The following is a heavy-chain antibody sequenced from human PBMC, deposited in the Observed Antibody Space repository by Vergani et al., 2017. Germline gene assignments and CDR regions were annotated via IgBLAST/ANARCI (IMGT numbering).Heavy chain of an antibody. V-gene: IGHV1-69*12. CDR3: ASRPARSGWYVY. CDR1: GGTFSSYA. D-gene: IGHD6-19*01. CDR2: IIPIFGTA. Sequence: QVQLVQSGAEVKKPGSSVKVSCKASGGTFSSYAISWVRQAPGQGLEWMGGIIPIFGTANYAQKFQGRGTITADESTSTAYMELGSLRSEDTAVYYCASRPARSGWYVYWGQGTLVTVSS. J-gene: IGHJ4*02.